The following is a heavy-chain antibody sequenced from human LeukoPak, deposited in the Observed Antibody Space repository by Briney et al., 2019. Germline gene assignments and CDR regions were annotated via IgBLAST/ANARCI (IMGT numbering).Heavy chain of an antibody. CDR3: AKGGSTYSYSFDY. J-gene: IGHJ4*02. D-gene: IGHD2-15*01. CDR1: GFTFNNYG. Sequence: GGSLRLSCAASGFTFNNYGMHWVRQAPGKGLEGVTFIRYDGSNRHYADSVKGRFTISRDNSRNTLYLQMDSLRAEDTAVYYCAKGGSTYSYSFDYWGQGTLVTVSS. CDR2: IRYDGSNR. V-gene: IGHV3-30*02.